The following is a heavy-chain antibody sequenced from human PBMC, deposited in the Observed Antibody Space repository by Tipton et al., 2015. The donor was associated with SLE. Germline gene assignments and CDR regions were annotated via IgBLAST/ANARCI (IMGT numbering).Heavy chain of an antibody. CDR2: TWYDGSGN. CDR3: AKDGPRYYNYDYYFDL. J-gene: IGHJ2*01. CDR1: GFTFNAYA. V-gene: IGHV3-33*06. D-gene: IGHD3-10*01. Sequence: RSLRLSCAASGFTFNAYAMHWVRQAPGKGLEWVAFTWYDGSGNYYADSVKGRFTISRDNSRSTLYLQINGLRADDTAVYYCAKDGPRYYNYDYYFDLWGRGTLVTVSS.